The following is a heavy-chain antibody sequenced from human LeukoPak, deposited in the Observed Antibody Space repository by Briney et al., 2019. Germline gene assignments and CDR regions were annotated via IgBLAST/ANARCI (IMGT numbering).Heavy chain of an antibody. CDR2: ISSSSSYI. J-gene: IGHJ6*03. Sequence: GSLRLSCAASGFTFSIYSMNWVRQAPGKGLEWVSSISSSSSYIYYADSVKGRFTISRDNAKNSLYLQMNSLRAEDTAVYYCARVRQLLYSDHYYYMDVWGKGTTVTVSS. V-gene: IGHV3-21*01. CDR3: ARVRQLLYSDHYYYMDV. CDR1: GFTFSIYS. D-gene: IGHD2-2*02.